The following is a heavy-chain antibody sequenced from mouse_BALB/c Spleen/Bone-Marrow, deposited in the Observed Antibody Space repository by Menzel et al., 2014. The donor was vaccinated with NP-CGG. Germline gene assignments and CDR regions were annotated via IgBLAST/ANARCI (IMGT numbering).Heavy chain of an antibody. CDR2: INPSSGYT. Sequence: VQVVVSGAELARPGASVQMSCKASGYTFTTYTMHWVKQRPGQGLEWIGYINPSSGYTNYNQTFKDKATLPADQSSSTAYMQLSSLTSEDSAVYFCAKRDIYYGYDGNAMDYGGQGTSVTVPS. D-gene: IGHD2-2*01. CDR3: AKRDIYYGYDGNAMDY. CDR1: GYTFTTYT. V-gene: IGHV1-4*01. J-gene: IGHJ4*01.